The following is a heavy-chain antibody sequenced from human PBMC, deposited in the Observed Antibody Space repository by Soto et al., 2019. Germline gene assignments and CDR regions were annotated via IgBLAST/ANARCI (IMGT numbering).Heavy chain of an antibody. CDR3: ARDGGRHSGGIDY. D-gene: IGHD1-26*01. CDR2: IIPIFGTA. CDR1: GGTFSSYS. Sequence: QVQLVQSGAEVKKPGSSVKVSCQASGGTFSSYSINWVRQAPGQGLEWMGEIIPIFGTANYAQKFPGRVTTTADESTSTAYMELSSLRSADTAVYYCARDGGRHSGGIDYWGQGTLVPVSS. V-gene: IGHV1-69*01. J-gene: IGHJ4*02.